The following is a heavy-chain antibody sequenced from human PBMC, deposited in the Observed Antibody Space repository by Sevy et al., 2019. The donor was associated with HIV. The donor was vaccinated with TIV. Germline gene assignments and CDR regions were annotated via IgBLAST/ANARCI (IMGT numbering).Heavy chain of an antibody. CDR2: IYWDDDK. D-gene: IGHD2-2*02. V-gene: IGHV2-5*02. J-gene: IGHJ4*02. CDR1: GFSLSTSGVG. CDR3: AHSRWDCTTTSCYTSMDY. Sequence: GPTLVKPTQTLTLTCTFSGFSLSTSGVGVGWIRQPPGKALEWLALIYWDDDKRYSPSLKSRLTITKDTSKNQVVLTMTNMDPVDTATYYCAHSRWDCTTTSCYTSMDYWGQGTLVTVSS.